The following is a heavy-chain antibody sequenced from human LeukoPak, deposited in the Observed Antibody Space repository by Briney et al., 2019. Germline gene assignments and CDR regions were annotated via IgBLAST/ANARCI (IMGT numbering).Heavy chain of an antibody. CDR3: ARAGRYSGAGDY. Sequence: PGGSLRLSCAASGFTFRNYWMHWVRQAPEKGLVWVSRIVGDGSRTAYADSVKGRFTISRDNAKNTLYLQMNSLRAEDTAVYYCARAGRYSGAGDYWGQGTLVTVSS. CDR1: GFTFRNYW. V-gene: IGHV3-74*01. D-gene: IGHD3-9*01. CDR2: IVGDGSRT. J-gene: IGHJ4*02.